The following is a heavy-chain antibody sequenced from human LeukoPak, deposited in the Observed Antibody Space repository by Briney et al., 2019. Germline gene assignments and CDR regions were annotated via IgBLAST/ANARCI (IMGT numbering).Heavy chain of an antibody. CDR1: GFTFSDYY. V-gene: IGHV3-11*01. J-gene: IGHJ4*02. CDR2: ISSSGSTI. D-gene: IGHD3-22*01. CDR3: ARDFSRYYASSGYIDY. Sequence: GGSLRLSCAASGFTFSDYYMSWIRQAPGKGLEWVSYISSSGSTIYYADSVKGRFTISRDNAKNSLYLQMNSLRAEDTAVYYCARDFSRYYASSGYIDYWGQGTLVTVSS.